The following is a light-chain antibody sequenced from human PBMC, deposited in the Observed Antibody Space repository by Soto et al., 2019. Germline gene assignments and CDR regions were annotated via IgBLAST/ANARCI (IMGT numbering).Light chain of an antibody. CDR2: AAS. J-gene: IGKJ3*01. CDR1: QSVSFNY. CDR3: QQYSESWGT. V-gene: IGKV3-20*01. Sequence: VLTQHAGPMALSAREGALVCCSASQSVSFNYLAWYQQKPGQAPRLLISAASSRATGIPDRFSGSGSGTDFTLTISRLEPEDFAVYYCQQYSESWGTFGPGTEVDIK.